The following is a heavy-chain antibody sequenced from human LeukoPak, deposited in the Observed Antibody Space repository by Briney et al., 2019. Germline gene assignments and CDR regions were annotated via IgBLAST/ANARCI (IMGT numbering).Heavy chain of an antibody. Sequence: PGGSLRLSCAASGFTFNNYAMNWVRQAPGKGLEWVSSISGGGETTYYADSAKGRFTISRDNSQNTLYLQMNTLRAEDTAVYYCAKGVRYLDWWILDYWGQGTLVPVSS. CDR1: GFTFNNYA. CDR3: AKGVRYLDWWILDY. CDR2: ISGGGETT. D-gene: IGHD3-9*01. J-gene: IGHJ4*02. V-gene: IGHV3-23*01.